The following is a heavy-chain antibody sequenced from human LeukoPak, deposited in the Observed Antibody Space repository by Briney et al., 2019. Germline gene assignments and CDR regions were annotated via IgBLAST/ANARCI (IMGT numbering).Heavy chain of an antibody. V-gene: IGHV4-39*01. J-gene: IGHJ4*02. CDR3: ARHLVRLALDY. Sequence: SETLSRTCTVSGVSISSSSYYWGWIRQPPGKGLEWIGSIYYSGSTYYNPSLESRVTISVDTSKNQFSLKLGSVTAADTAVYYCARHLVRLALDYWGQGTLVTVSS. D-gene: IGHD4-17*01. CDR1: GVSISSSSYY. CDR2: IYYSGST.